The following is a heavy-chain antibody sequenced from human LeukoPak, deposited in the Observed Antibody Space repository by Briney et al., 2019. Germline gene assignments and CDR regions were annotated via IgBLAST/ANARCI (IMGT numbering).Heavy chain of an antibody. V-gene: IGHV4-38-2*02. D-gene: IGHD1-26*01. CDR2: IYHSGST. J-gene: IGHJ6*04. Sequence: PSETLSLTCAVSGYSISSGYYWGWIRQPPGKGLEWIGSIYHSGSTYYNPSLKSRVTISVDTSKNQFSLKLSSVTAADTAVYYCARDRIDSWITRSFYYYYGKDVWGKGTTVTVSS. CDR3: ARDRIDSWITRSFYYYYGKDV. CDR1: GYSISSGYY.